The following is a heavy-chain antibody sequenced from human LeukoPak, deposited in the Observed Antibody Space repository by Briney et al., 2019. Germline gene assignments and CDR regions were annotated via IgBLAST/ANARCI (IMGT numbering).Heavy chain of an antibody. D-gene: IGHD1-26*01. CDR1: GFTFSSYA. Sequence: GGSLRRSCAASGFTFSSYAMRWVRQAPGMGLEWVSAISGSGGSKYYADYVKGRFTISRDNSKNTLYLQMTSLRAEDTAVYYCAKATWGAPRYYFDYWGQGTLVTVSS. J-gene: IGHJ4*02. CDR2: ISGSGGSK. CDR3: AKATWGAPRYYFDY. V-gene: IGHV3-23*01.